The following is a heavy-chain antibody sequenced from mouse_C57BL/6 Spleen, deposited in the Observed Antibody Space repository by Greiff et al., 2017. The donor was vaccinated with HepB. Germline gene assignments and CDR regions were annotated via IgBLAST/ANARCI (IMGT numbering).Heavy chain of an antibody. V-gene: IGHV3-6*01. D-gene: IGHD2-2*01. Sequence: EVKLVESGPGLVKPSQSLSLTCSVTGYSITSGYYWNWIRQFPGNKLEWMGYISYDGSNNYNPSLKNRISITRDTSKNQFFLKLNSVTTEDTATYYCARDDGYDWYAMDYWGQGTSVTVSS. J-gene: IGHJ4*01. CDR3: ARDDGYDWYAMDY. CDR1: GYSITSGYY. CDR2: ISYDGSN.